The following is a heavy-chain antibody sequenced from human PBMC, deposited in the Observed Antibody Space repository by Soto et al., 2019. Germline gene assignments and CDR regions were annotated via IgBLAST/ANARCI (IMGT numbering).Heavy chain of an antibody. D-gene: IGHD3-3*01. Sequence: GGSLRLSCAASGFTFSSYSMNWVRQAPGKGLEWVSYISSSSSTIYYADSVKGRFTISRDNAKNSLSLQMNSLRAEDTAVYYCARETGYDPGDYWGQGTLVTVSS. V-gene: IGHV3-48*01. CDR2: ISSSSSTI. CDR1: GFTFSSYS. J-gene: IGHJ4*02. CDR3: ARETGYDPGDY.